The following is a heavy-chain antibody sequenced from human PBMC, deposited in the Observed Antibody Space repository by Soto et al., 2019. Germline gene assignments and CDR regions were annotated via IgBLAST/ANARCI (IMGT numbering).Heavy chain of an antibody. CDR3: ARLVGDEVDGSNFLDF. Sequence: AETLSLTGTVSGASISGFYWSWIRKSAGKGLEWIGRIYATGTTDYNPSLKIRVMMSVDTSTKKFSLKLSSVTAADTGVYSCARLVGDEVDGSNFLDFWGQGTLVTVSS. CDR2: IYATGTT. D-gene: IGHD2-8*02. CDR1: GASISGFY. V-gene: IGHV4-4*07. J-gene: IGHJ4*02.